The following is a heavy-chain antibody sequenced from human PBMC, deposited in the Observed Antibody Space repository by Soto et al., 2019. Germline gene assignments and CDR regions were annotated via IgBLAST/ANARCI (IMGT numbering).Heavy chain of an antibody. Sequence: QVQLVQSGAEVKKPGSSVKVSCKASGGTLSSFTISWLRQAPGQGLEWMGGIIPILGTINYAQKFQDRVTITEDESTRTAYMELSSLRSEDTAVYYCARDRSYDSFAYYTSYFDDWGQGTLVTVSS. J-gene: IGHJ4*02. CDR3: ARDRSYDSFAYYTSYFDD. CDR2: IIPILGTI. D-gene: IGHD3-22*01. V-gene: IGHV1-69*12. CDR1: GGTLSSFT.